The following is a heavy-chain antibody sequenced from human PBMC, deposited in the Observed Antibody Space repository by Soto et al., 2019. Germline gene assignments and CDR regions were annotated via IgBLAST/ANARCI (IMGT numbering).Heavy chain of an antibody. V-gene: IGHV3-48*01. CDR1: GITVSSNY. D-gene: IGHD4-4*01. CDR2: ISSSSSTI. CDR3: ASNPQGSSNWLRYCQH. J-gene: IGHJ1*01. Sequence: GSLRLSCAASGITVSSNYMSWVRQAPGKGLEWVSYISSSSSTIYYADSVKGRFTISRDNAKNSLYLQMNSLRVEDTAVYYCASNPQGSSNWLRYCQHWGQGTLVTVSS.